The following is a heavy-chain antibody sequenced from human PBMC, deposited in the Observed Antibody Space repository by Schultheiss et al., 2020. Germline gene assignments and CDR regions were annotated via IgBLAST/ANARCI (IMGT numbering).Heavy chain of an antibody. CDR3: AREGIVAPSAY. Sequence: GGSLRLSCAASGFTFSSYSMNWVRQAPGKGLEWVSSISSSSSYIYYADSVKGRFTISRDNAKNSLYLQMNSLRAEDTAVYYCAREGIVAPSAYWGQGTLVNVYS. CDR2: ISSSSSYI. J-gene: IGHJ4*02. CDR1: GFTFSSYS. D-gene: IGHD1-26*01. V-gene: IGHV3-21*01.